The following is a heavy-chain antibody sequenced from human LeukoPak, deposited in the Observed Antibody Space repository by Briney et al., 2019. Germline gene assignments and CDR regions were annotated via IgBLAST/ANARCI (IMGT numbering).Heavy chain of an antibody. Sequence: PSETLSLTCAVYGGSFSGYYWSWIRQPPGKGLEWIGEINHSGSTNYNPSLKSRVTISVDTSKNQFSLKLSSVTAADTAVYYCARTGEPYNWFDPWGQGTLVTVSS. CDR3: ARTGEPYNWFDP. CDR1: GGSFSGYY. CDR2: INHSGST. J-gene: IGHJ5*02. V-gene: IGHV4-34*01. D-gene: IGHD1-1*01.